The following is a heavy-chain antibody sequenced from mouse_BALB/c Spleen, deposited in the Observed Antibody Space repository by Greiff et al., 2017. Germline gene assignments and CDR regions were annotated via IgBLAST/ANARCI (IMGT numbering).Heavy chain of an antibody. CDR3: TRGSSYGFAY. CDR1: GYTFTSYW. V-gene: IGHV1S5*01. J-gene: IGHJ3*01. Sequence: QVQLQQPGAELVKPGTSVKLSCKASGYTFTSYWMHWVKQRPGQGLEWIGNIYPGSGSTNYDEKFKSKATLTVDTSSSTAYMQLSSLTSEDSAVYYCTRGSSYGFAYWGQGTLVTVSA. D-gene: IGHD1-1*01. CDR2: IYPGSGST.